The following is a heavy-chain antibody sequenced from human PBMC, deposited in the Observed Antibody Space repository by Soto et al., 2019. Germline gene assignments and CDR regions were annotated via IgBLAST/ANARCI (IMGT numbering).Heavy chain of an antibody. J-gene: IGHJ1*01. CDR1: GFTFSTYA. V-gene: IGHV3-23*01. CDR2: ISDSGGST. CDR3: AKEGAHGIFCVQD. Sequence: EVQLLESGGGLVQPGGSLRLSCAASGFTFSTYAMSWVRQAPGKGLEWVSTISDSGGSTYYADSVKGRFTISRDNSKNTVYLEMNSLRAEDTAVYYCAKEGAHGIFCVQDWGQGTLVTVSS. D-gene: IGHD1-20*01.